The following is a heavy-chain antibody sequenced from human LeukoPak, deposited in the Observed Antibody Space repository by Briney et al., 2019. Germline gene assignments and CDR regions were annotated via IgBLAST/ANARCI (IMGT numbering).Heavy chain of an antibody. D-gene: IGHD3-22*01. CDR1: GFTVSSNY. Sequence: GGSLRLSCAASGFTVSSNYMSWVRQAPGKGLEWVSVIYSGGSTYYADSVKGRFTISRDNSKNTLYLQMNSLRAEDTAVYYCARGYYDSFRAFDIWGQETMVTVSS. CDR3: ARGYYDSFRAFDI. CDR2: IYSGGST. V-gene: IGHV3-53*01. J-gene: IGHJ3*02.